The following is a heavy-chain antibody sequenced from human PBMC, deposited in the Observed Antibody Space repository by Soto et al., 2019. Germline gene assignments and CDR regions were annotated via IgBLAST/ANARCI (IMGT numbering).Heavy chain of an antibody. V-gene: IGHV4-39*01. J-gene: IGHJ4*02. CDR1: HGSITSGDYF. CDR2: VHSSGGT. CDR3: ASVVVGATRQTGSDH. D-gene: IGHD2-15*01. Sequence: SETLSLTCTVSHGSITSGDYFWAWIRQPPGKGLEFIGSVHSSGGTYYSPSLKSRASISIDKSKNQFSLKLTSVNAGDTAVYFCASVVVGATRQTGSDHWGQGTLVTVSS.